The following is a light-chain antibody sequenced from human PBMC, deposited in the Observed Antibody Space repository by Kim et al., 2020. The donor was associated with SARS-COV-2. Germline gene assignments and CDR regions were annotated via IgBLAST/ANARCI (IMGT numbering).Light chain of an antibody. J-gene: IGLJ2*01. CDR2: RNN. V-gene: IGLV1-47*01. CDR3: AAWDDSLSGLV. CDR1: SSNIGSNY. Sequence: GQRVPISCSGSSSNIGSNYVYWYQQLPGTAPKLLIYRNNQRPSGVPDRFSGSKSGTSASLAISGLRSEDEADYYCAAWDDSLSGLVFGGGTKLTVL.